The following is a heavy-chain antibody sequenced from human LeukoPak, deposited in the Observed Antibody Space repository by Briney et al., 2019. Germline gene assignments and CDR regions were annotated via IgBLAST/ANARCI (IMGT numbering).Heavy chain of an antibody. CDR3: AKEMNDYIDYFYMDV. Sequence: GGSLRLSCAASGLTFSSYAMHWVRQAPGKGLDWVAFIRYDGTKKYCADSVKGRFTVSRDNSKNTLYLQMNSLRAEDTAVYYCAKEMNDYIDYFYMDVWGKGTTVTVSS. CDR2: IRYDGTKK. J-gene: IGHJ6*04. D-gene: IGHD4-11*01. V-gene: IGHV3-30*02. CDR1: GLTFSSYA.